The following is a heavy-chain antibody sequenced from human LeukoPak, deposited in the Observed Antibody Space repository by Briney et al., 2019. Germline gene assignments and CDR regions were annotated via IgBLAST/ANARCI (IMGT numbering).Heavy chain of an antibody. CDR3: AREDYYDSSGYYPNWFDP. CDR2: INPNGGGT. V-gene: IGHV1-2*02. Sequence: ASVKVSRKASGYTFTGYYMHWVRQAPGQGLEWMGWINPNGGGTNYAQKFQGRVTMTRDTSISTAYMELSRLRSDDTAVYYCAREDYYDSSGYYPNWFDPWGQGTLVTVSS. D-gene: IGHD3-22*01. CDR1: GYTFTGYY. J-gene: IGHJ5*02.